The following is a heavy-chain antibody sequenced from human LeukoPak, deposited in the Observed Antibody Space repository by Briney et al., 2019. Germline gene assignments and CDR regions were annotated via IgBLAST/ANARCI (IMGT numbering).Heavy chain of an antibody. D-gene: IGHD2-2*01. V-gene: IGHV1-69*04. CDR2: IIPILGIA. Sequence: GASVKVSCKASGGTFSSYAISWVRPAPGQGLEWMGRIIPILGIANYAQKFQGRVTITADKSTSTAYMELRSLRSDDTAVYYCARGIEVRYQLLGFDPWGQGTLVTVSS. CDR3: ARGIEVRYQLLGFDP. J-gene: IGHJ5*02. CDR1: GGTFSSYA.